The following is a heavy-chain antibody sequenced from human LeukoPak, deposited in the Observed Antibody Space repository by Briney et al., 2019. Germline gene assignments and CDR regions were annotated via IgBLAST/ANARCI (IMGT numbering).Heavy chain of an antibody. CDR3: ARLGYCSTGSCYSLDY. Sequence: GGSLRLSCAASGFTFSSYEMNWVRQAPGKGLEWISYISSSGNTVFYADSVKGRFTISRDNAKNSLYLQMNSLRAEDTAVYYCARLGYCSTGSCYSLDYWGQGTPVTVSS. V-gene: IGHV3-48*03. CDR2: ISSSGNTV. CDR1: GFTFSSYE. D-gene: IGHD2-2*01. J-gene: IGHJ4*02.